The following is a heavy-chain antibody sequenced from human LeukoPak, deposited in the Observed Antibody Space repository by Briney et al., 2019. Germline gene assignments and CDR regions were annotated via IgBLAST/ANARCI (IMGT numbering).Heavy chain of an antibody. CDR1: GGSFSGYY. CDR2: INHSGST. J-gene: IGHJ5*02. Sequence: SETLSLTCAVYGGSFSGYYWSWIRQPPGKGLEWIGEINHSGSTNYNPSLKSRVTISVDTSKNQFSLKLSSVTAADTAVYYCARGVGSSWYGWFDPWGQGTQVTVSS. D-gene: IGHD6-13*01. CDR3: ARGVGSSWYGWFDP. V-gene: IGHV4-34*01.